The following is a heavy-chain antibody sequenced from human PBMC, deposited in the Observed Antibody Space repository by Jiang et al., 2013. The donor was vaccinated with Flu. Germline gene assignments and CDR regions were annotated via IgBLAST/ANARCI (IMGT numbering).Heavy chain of an antibody. J-gene: IGHJ4*02. Sequence: SGHTGSSYYLHWVRRAPGQGLEWMGIINPTAGGTTFAQKFQGRVTMTSDTSTSTVYMGLSDLTFEDTAIYYCAGSRGATGWYWAFDFWGQGTLVTVSS. V-gene: IGHV1-46*01. CDR1: GHTGSSYY. D-gene: IGHD6-19*01. CDR2: INPTAGGT. CDR3: AGSRGATGWYWAFDF.